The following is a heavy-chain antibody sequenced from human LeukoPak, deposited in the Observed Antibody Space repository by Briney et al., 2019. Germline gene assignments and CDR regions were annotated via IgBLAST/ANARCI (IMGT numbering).Heavy chain of an antibody. Sequence: GGSLRLSCAASGFTFSTYWMHWVRQTPGKGLVWVSSIRNDGTTTDYADSVKGRFTISRDNAKNTLYLQMNSLRAEDTAVYYCVRLYKIEGADLWGRGTLVTVSS. CDR2: IRNDGTTT. D-gene: IGHD1-14*01. V-gene: IGHV3-74*01. CDR1: GFTFSTYW. CDR3: VRLYKIEGADL. J-gene: IGHJ2*01.